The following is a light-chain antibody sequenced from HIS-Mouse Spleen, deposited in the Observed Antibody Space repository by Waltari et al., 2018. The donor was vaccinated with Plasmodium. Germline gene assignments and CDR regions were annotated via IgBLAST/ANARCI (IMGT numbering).Light chain of an antibody. Sequence: QSALTQPPSASGSPGQSVTISCTGTSSDVGGYNYVSWYQQHPGKSPKLMFYEFSKRPSVFPVRFSGSKSGNTASLTVSVLQSVDEADYYCSSYACSNNLVFGGVTKLTVL. CDR1: SSDVGGYNY. CDR2: EFS. CDR3: SSYACSNNLV. V-gene: IGLV2-8*01. J-gene: IGLJ2*01.